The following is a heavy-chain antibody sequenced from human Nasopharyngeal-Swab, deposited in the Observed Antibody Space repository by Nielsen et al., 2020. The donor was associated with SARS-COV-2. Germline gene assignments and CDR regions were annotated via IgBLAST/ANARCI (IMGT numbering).Heavy chain of an antibody. CDR2: IYTSGST. CDR3: ARDRKEMSGYGDGPLDY. D-gene: IGHD4-17*01. Sequence: SETLSLTCTVSGGFISSYYWSWIRQPAGKGLEWIGRIYTSGSTNYNPSLKSRVTMSVDTSKNQFSLKLSSVTAADTAVYYCARDRKEMSGYGDGPLDYWGQGTLVTVSS. J-gene: IGHJ4*02. V-gene: IGHV4-4*07. CDR1: GGFISSYY.